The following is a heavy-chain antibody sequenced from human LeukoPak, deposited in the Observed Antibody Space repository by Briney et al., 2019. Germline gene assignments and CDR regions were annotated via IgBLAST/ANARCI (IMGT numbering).Heavy chain of an antibody. V-gene: IGHV1-8*03. CDR2: MNPNSGNT. CDR1: GYTFTSYD. D-gene: IGHD3-3*01. Sequence: ASVTVSCKASGYTFTSYDINWVRQATGQGLEWMGWMNPNSGNTGYAQKFQGRVTITRNTSISTAYMELSSLRSEDTAVYYCARARTRRITIFGVVITAYFDYWGQGTLVTVSS. CDR3: ARARTRRITIFGVVITAYFDY. J-gene: IGHJ4*02.